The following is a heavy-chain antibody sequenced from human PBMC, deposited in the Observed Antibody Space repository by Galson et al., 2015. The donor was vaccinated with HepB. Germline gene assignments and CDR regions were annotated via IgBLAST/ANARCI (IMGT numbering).Heavy chain of an antibody. CDR2: MNSDGSTI. J-gene: IGHJ4*02. V-gene: IGHV3-74*01. D-gene: IGHD2/OR15-2a*01. CDR1: GFPFSSFW. CDR3: ARAGYYRFDY. Sequence: LRLSCATSGFPFSSFWMHWVRQAPGEGLVWVSRMNSDGSTIDYADSVRGRFTISRDNTKNTLYLQMNSLRAEDTAVYYCARAGYYRFDYWGQGTLVTVSS.